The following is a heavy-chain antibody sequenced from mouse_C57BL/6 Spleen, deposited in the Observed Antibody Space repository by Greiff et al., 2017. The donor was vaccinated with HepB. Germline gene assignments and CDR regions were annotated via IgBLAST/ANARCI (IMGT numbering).Heavy chain of an antibody. CDR1: GFTFSDYY. J-gene: IGHJ2*01. CDR2: INYDGSST. V-gene: IGHV5-16*01. Sequence: VKVEESEGGLVQPGCSMKLSCTASGFTFSDYYMAWVRQVPEKGLEWVANINYDGSSTYYLDSLKSRFIISRDNAKNILYLQMSSLKSEDTATYYCARERDGNWDYWGQGTTLTVSS. CDR3: ARERDGNWDY. D-gene: IGHD2-1*01.